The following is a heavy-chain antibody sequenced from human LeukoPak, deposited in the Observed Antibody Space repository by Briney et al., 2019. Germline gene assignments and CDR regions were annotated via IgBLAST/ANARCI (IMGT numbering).Heavy chain of an antibody. CDR1: GGSISSYY. V-gene: IGHV4-59*01. D-gene: IGHD5-24*01. Sequence: PSETLSLTCTVSGGSISSYYWSWIRQPPGKGLEWIGYIYYSGSTNYNPSLKSRVTISVDTSKNQFSLKLSSVTAADTAVYYCARAGRRWLQSRRAYDAFDIWGQGTMVTVSS. CDR3: ARAGRRWLQSRRAYDAFDI. J-gene: IGHJ3*02. CDR2: IYYSGST.